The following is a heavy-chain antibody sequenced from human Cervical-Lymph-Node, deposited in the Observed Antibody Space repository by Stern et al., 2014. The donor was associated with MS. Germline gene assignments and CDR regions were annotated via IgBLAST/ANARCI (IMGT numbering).Heavy chain of an antibody. J-gene: IGHJ5*02. CDR3: AEPPVAGGGGWFDP. CDR2: INPGDGGA. V-gene: IGHV1-46*04. Sequence: VQLVQSGAEVKKPGASVKVSCTASGYTFTHYSIHWVRQAPGQGLEWLGIINPGDGGATYAEISQGRATLTTDTSTSTAYLELTSLRSDDTAMYYAAEPPVAGGGGWFDPWGQGTLVTVSS. CDR1: GYTFTHYS. D-gene: IGHD6-19*01.